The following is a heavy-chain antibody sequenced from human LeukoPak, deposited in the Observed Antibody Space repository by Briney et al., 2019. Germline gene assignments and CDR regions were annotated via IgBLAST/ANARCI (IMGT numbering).Heavy chain of an antibody. V-gene: IGHV3-21*01. CDR3: ARSSSWYDEFRLLFYYYYYMDV. D-gene: IGHD6-13*01. CDR2: ISSSSSYI. CDR1: GFTFSSYS. Sequence: GGSLRLSCAASGFTFSSYSMNWVRQAPGKGLEWVSSISSSSSYIYSADSVKGRFTISRDNAKNSLYLQMNSLRAEDTAVYYCARSSSWYDEFRLLFYYYYYMDVWGKGTTVTVSS. J-gene: IGHJ6*03.